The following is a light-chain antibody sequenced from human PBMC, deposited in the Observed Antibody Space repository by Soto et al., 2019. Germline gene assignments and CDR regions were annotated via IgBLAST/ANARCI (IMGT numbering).Light chain of an antibody. J-gene: IGLJ3*02. V-gene: IGLV8-61*01. Sequence: QTVVTQEPSFSVSPGGTVTLTCGLSSGSVSSNNYPSWYQQTPGQAPRTLIYSTNTRSSGVPDRFSGSILGNKAALTITGAQADDESDYYCVLYMGSGISVFGGGTKLTVL. CDR3: VLYMGSGISV. CDR2: STN. CDR1: SGSVSSNNY.